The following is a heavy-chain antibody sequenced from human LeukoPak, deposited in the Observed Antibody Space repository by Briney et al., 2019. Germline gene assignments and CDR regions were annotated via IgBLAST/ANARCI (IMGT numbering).Heavy chain of an antibody. J-gene: IGHJ5*02. CDR1: GGSISSSY. D-gene: IGHD6-19*01. Sequence: SETLSLTCTVSGGSISSSYWSWIRQPAGKGLEWIGRIFTSGTTEYNPSLKSRVTMSVDTSKNQFSLKLTSVTAADTAVYYSARDFGFGSAWGQGALVTVSS. V-gene: IGHV4-4*07. CDR3: ARDFGFGSA. CDR2: IFTSGTT.